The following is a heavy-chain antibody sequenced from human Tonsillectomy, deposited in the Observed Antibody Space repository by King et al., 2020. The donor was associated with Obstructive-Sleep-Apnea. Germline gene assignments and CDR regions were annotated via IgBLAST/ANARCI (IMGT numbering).Heavy chain of an antibody. CDR3: ARGPHYYDSSGYIFAFDI. CDR2: INSDGSST. J-gene: IGHJ3*02. D-gene: IGHD3-22*01. Sequence: VQLVESGGGLVQPGGSLRLSCAASGFTFSSYWMHWVRQAPGKGLVWVSRINSDGSSTSYADSVKGRFTISRDNAKNTLYLQMNRLRAEDTAVYYCARGPHYYDSSGYIFAFDIWGQGTMVTVSS. CDR1: GFTFSSYW. V-gene: IGHV3-74*01.